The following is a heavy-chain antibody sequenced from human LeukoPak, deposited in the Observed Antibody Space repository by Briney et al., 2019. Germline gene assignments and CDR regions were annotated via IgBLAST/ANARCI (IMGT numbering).Heavy chain of an antibody. V-gene: IGHV3-30*03. CDR3: KVSPLGPLDF. J-gene: IGHJ4*02. Sequence: GGSLRLSCAASGFTFSSYGMHWVRQAPGKGLEWVAVISYDGSNKYYADSVKGRFTISRDNSKNTLYLQMSSLRPEDTAVYYYKVSPLGPLDFWGQGTLVTVSS. D-gene: IGHD3-16*01. CDR2: ISYDGSNK. CDR1: GFTFSSYG.